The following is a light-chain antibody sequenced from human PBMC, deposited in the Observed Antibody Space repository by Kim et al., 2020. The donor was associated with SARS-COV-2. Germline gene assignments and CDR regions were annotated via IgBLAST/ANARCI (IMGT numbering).Light chain of an antibody. CDR2: EVS. CDR3: TSYTSTRTPL. CDR1: SSDVGDYNS. V-gene: IGLV2-14*01. Sequence: QSVLTQPASVSGSPGQSITISCTGTSSDVGDYNSVSWYQHRPGKAPKLMIYEVSNRPSGVSDRFSGSKSGNTASLAISGLQAEDEADYYCTSYTSTRTPLFGGGTQLTVL. J-gene: IGLJ2*01.